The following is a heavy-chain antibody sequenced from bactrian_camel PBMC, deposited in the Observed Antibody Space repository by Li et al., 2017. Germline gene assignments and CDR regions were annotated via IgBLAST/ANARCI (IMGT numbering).Heavy chain of an antibody. CDR1: GFTSSTVS. D-gene: IGHD2*01. J-gene: IGHJ4*01. CDR3: VRDGATRAGSWCDY. CDR2: IRSDGSPT. Sequence: VQLVESGGGSVQPGGSVRLSCVAPGFTSSTVSMNWVRQAPGKGLEWVAHIRSDGSPTYYIDSVKGRFTISRDNGKNTLYLQMNSLKPEDTAVYYCVRDGATRAGSWCDYWGQGTQVTVS. V-gene: IGHV3S6*01.